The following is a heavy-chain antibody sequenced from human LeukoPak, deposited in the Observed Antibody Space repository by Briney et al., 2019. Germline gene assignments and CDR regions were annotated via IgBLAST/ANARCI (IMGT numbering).Heavy chain of an antibody. D-gene: IGHD1-26*01. CDR2: INPSGGFT. CDR3: ARDQSGEWELLSGWWFDP. J-gene: IGHJ5*02. CDR1: GYSFSTHW. Sequence: SVKVSCKASGYSFSTHWMHWVRQAPGQGLEWMGIINPSGGFTSYAQKLQGRVTVTRDMSTSTVYMELSNLRSEDTAVYYCARDQSGEWELLSGWWFDPWGQGTLVTVSS. V-gene: IGHV1-46*01.